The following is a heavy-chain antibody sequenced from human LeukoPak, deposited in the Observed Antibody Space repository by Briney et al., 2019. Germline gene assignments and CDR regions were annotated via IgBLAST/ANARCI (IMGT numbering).Heavy chain of an antibody. CDR3: ARIPPGPYYYYYYMDV. D-gene: IGHD2-2*01. CDR2: INHSGST. J-gene: IGHJ6*03. CDR1: GGSFSGYY. V-gene: IGHV4-34*01. Sequence: SETLSLTCAVYGGSFSGYYWSWIRQPLGKGLEWIGEINHSGSTNYNPSLKSRVTISVDTSKNQFSLKLSSVTAADTAVYYCARIPPGPYYYYYYMDVWGKGTTVTVSS.